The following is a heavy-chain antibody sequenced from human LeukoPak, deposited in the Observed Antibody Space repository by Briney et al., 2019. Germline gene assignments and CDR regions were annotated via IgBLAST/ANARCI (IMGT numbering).Heavy chain of an antibody. V-gene: IGHV1-18*01. CDR2: ISAYNGNT. CDR3: AREVDTAMELAFDY. J-gene: IGHJ4*02. Sequence: ASVKVSCKASGYTFTSYGISWVRQAPGQGLEWMGWISAYNGNTNYAQKLQGRVTMTTDTSTSTAYMELRSLRSDDTAVYYCAREVDTAMELAFDYWGQGTLVTVSP. CDR1: GYTFTSYG. D-gene: IGHD5-18*01.